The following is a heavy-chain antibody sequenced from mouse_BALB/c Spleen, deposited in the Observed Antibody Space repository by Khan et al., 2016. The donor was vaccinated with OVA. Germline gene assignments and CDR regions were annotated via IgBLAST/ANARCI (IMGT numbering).Heavy chain of an antibody. Sequence: QIQLVQSGAELARPGASVKMSCKASGYTFTSYTIHWIKLRPGQGLEWIGYINPSNGYSNYNQKFKDKVTLTADKSSTTAYLQLSSLTSDDSAVYNCVRDGAYHRNDGWVAYWGQGTLVTVSA. CDR1: GYTFTSYT. CDR2: INPSNGYS. CDR3: VRDGAYHRNDGWVAY. J-gene: IGHJ3*01. D-gene: IGHD2-14*01. V-gene: IGHV1-4*01.